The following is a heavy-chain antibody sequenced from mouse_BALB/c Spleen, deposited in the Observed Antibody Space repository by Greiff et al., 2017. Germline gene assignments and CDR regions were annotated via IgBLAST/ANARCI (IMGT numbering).Heavy chain of an antibody. V-gene: IGHV1-9*01. Sequence: QVQLQQSGAELMKPGASVKISCKATGYTFSSYWIEWVKQRPGHGLEWIGEILPGSGSTNYNEKFKGKATFTADTSSNTAYMQLSSLTSEDSAVYYCARVGDYYGSSPFAYWGQGTLVTVSA. CDR3: ARVGDYYGSSPFAY. CDR1: GYTFSSYW. J-gene: IGHJ3*01. CDR2: ILPGSGST. D-gene: IGHD1-1*01.